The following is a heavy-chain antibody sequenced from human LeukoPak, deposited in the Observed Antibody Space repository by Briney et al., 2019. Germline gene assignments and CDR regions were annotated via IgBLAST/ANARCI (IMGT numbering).Heavy chain of an antibody. D-gene: IGHD6-19*01. CDR3: ARGLAVAGGVDY. V-gene: IGHV1-2*02. CDR2: INPNSGGT. Sequence: GASVKVSCKASGYTFPNYGISWMRQAPGQGLEWMGWINPNSGGTNYAQKFQGRVTMTRDTSISTAYMELSRLRSDDTAVYYCARGLAVAGGVDYWGQGTLVTVSS. CDR1: GYTFPNYG. J-gene: IGHJ4*02.